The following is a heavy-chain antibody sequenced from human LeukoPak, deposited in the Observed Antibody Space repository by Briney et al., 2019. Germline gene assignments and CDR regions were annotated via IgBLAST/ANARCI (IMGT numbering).Heavy chain of an antibody. CDR1: GGSFSGYY. Sequence: SETLSLTCAVYGGSFSGYYWSWIRQPPGKGLEWIGEINHSGSTNYNPSLKSRVTISVDTSKNQFSLKLSSVTAADTAVYYCARPRRYYYDSSGSHNWFDPWGQGTLVTVSS. V-gene: IGHV4-34*01. CDR2: INHSGST. CDR3: ARPRRYYYDSSGSHNWFDP. D-gene: IGHD3-22*01. J-gene: IGHJ5*02.